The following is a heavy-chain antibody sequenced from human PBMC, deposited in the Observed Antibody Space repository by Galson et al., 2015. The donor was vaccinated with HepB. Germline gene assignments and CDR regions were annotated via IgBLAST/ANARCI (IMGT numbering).Heavy chain of an antibody. V-gene: IGHV6-1*01. D-gene: IGHD6-13*01. J-gene: IGHJ4*02. CDR2: TYYRSKWYN. Sequence: CAISGDSVSSNSAAWNWIRQSPSRGLEWLGRTYYRSKWYNDYAVSVKSRITINPDTSKNQFFLQLNSVTPEDTAVYYCARELLSSAAAGPLKGSLDYWGQGTLVTVSS. CDR3: ARELLSSAAAGPLKGSLDY. CDR1: GDSVSSNSAA.